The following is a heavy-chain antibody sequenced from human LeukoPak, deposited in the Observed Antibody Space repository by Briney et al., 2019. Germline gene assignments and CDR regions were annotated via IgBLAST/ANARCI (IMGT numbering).Heavy chain of an antibody. CDR3: ARGVYSSGLYYFDY. CDR1: GYTFTSYG. Sequence: GSSVKVSCKASGYTFTSYGISWVRQAPGQELEWMGWISAYNGNTNYAQKLQGRVTMTTDTSTSTAYMELRSLRSDDTAVYYCARGVYSSGLYYFDYWGQGTLVTVSS. CDR2: ISAYNGNT. D-gene: IGHD6-19*01. J-gene: IGHJ4*02. V-gene: IGHV1-18*01.